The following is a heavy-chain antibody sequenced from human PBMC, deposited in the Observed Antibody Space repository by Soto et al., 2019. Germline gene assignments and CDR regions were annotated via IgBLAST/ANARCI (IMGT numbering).Heavy chain of an antibody. CDR3: AKEWVYDSSGWSFDY. CDR2: IRSKTDGGTT. J-gene: IGHJ4*02. Sequence: GGSLRLSCAVSGFTFSNAWMSWVRQAPGKGLEWVGRIRSKTDGGTTDYAAPVKGRFTISRDDSKNTVYLQMNSLRAEDTAVYYCAKEWVYDSSGWSFDYWGQGT. V-gene: IGHV3-15*01. D-gene: IGHD3-22*01. CDR1: GFTFSNAW.